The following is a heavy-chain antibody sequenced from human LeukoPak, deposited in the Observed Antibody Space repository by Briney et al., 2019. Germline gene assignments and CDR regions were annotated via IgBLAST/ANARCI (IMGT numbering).Heavy chain of an antibody. CDR2: ISAYNGNT. CDR3: ARSSGTYYYDSSGYYLDY. J-gene: IGHJ4*02. Sequence: SVKVSCKASGYTFTSYGISWVRQAPGQGLEWMGWISAYNGNTNYAQKLQGRVTMTTDTSTSTAYMELRSLRSDDTAVYYCARSSGTYYYDSSGYYLDYWGQGTLVTVSS. D-gene: IGHD3-22*01. V-gene: IGHV1-18*01. CDR1: GYTFTSYG.